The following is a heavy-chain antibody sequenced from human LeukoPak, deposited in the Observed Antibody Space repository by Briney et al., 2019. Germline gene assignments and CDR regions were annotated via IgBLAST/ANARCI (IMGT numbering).Heavy chain of an antibody. CDR2: INHSGST. CDR3: ARGTYDILTGYYTEPLYFDY. D-gene: IGHD3-9*01. Sequence: KASETLSLTCAVYGGSFSGYYWSWIRQPPGKGLEWIGEINHSGSTNYNPSLKSRVTISVDTSKNQFSLKLSSVTAADTAVYYCARGTYDILTGYYTEPLYFDYWGQGTLVTVSS. V-gene: IGHV4-34*01. CDR1: GGSFSGYY. J-gene: IGHJ4*02.